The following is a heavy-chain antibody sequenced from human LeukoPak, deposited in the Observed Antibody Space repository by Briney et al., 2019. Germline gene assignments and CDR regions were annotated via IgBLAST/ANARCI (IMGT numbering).Heavy chain of an antibody. CDR2: ISESSSFI. CDR3: ARDSYRALDY. J-gene: IGHJ4*02. Sequence: GGSLRLSCAASGFTFRNYNMNWVRQAPGKGLEWVSSISESSSFIQYADSLKGRFAISRDNAKDSLYLQMNSLRAEDTAVYYCARDSYRALDYWGQGTLVTVSS. CDR1: GFTFRNYN. D-gene: IGHD1-14*01. V-gene: IGHV3-21*01.